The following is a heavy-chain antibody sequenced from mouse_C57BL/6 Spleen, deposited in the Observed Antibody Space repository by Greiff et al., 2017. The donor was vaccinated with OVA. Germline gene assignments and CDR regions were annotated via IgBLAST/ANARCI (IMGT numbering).Heavy chain of an antibody. J-gene: IGHJ2*01. CDR2: INPGSGGT. Sequence: VKLQESGAELVRPGTSVKVSCKASGYAFTNYLIEWVKRRPGQGLEWIGVINPGSGGTNYNEKFKGKATLTADKSSSTAYMQLSSLTSEDSAVYFCARYSNFFDYWGQGTTLTVSS. D-gene: IGHD2-5*01. V-gene: IGHV1-54*01. CDR3: ARYSNFFDY. CDR1: GYAFTNYL.